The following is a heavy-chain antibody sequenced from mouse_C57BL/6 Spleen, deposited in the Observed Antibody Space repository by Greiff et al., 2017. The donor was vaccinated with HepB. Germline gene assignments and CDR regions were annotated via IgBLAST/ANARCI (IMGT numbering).Heavy chain of an antibody. J-gene: IGHJ4*01. CDR3: ARGVDGNYGAMDY. CDR1: GYTFTSYW. CDR2: IHPNSGST. V-gene: IGHV1-64*01. Sequence: VQLQQSGAELVKPGASVKLSCKASGYTFTSYWMHWVKQRPGQGLEWIGMIHPNSGSTNYNEKFKSKATLTVDKSSSTSYMQLSSLTSVDSAVYYCARGVDGNYGAMDYWGQGTSVTVSS. D-gene: IGHD2-1*01.